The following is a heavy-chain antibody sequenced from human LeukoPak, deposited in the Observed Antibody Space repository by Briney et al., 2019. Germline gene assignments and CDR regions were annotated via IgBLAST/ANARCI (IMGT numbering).Heavy chain of an antibody. V-gene: IGHV1-18*01. D-gene: IGHD1-26*01. CDR3: ARDRSTSIVGATSLGY. CDR2: ISAYNGNT. CDR1: GYTFTSYG. Sequence: ASVKVSCKASGYTFTSYGISWVRQAPGQGLEWMGWISAYNGNTNYAQKLQGRVTMTTDTSTSTAYMELRSLRSDDTAVYYCARDRSTSIVGATSLGYWGQGTLVTVSS. J-gene: IGHJ4*02.